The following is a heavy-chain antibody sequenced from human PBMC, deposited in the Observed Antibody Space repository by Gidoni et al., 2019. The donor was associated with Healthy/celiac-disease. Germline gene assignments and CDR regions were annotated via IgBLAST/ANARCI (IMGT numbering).Heavy chain of an antibody. J-gene: IGHJ4*02. CDR1: GFTFSSYA. V-gene: IGHV3-23*01. Sequence: EVQQLESGGGLVQPGGSLRLSCAASGFTFSSYAMSWVRQAPGKGLEWVSAISGSGGSTYYADSVKGRFTISRDNSKNTLYLQMNSLRAEDTAVYYCAKPNHHYDYIWGSTGWGQGTLVTVSS. CDR2: ISGSGGST. CDR3: AKPNHHYDYIWGSTG. D-gene: IGHD3-16*01.